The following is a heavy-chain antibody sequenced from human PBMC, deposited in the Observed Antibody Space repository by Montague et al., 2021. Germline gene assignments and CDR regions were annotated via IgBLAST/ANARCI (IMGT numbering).Heavy chain of an antibody. CDR1: GFTFSNYW. D-gene: IGHD2-21*01. CDR3: ARDQGQRYCGGDCYVGLDY. J-gene: IGHJ4*02. V-gene: IGHV3-7*01. Sequence: SLILSCAASGFTFSNYWMSWVRQAPVKGLEWVANIKQDGSEKHYXDSVKGRFTISRDNAKNSLYLQMNSLRAEDTAVYFCARDQGQRYCGGDCYVGLDYWGQGTLVTVSS. CDR2: IKQDGSEK.